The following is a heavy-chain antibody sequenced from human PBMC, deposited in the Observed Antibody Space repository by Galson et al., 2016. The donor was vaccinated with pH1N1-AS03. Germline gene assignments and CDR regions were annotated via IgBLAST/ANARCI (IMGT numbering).Heavy chain of an antibody. J-gene: IGHJ4*02. CDR2: ISGNGVST. D-gene: IGHD6-13*01. CDR1: GFTFGSYA. V-gene: IGHV3-64*01. Sequence: SLRLSCAASGFTFGSYAMYWVRQAPGKGLEYVPAISGNGVSTYYANSVKGRFTISRDNSKNTLYLQMGSLRAEDMAVYYCARGPVSYSNYWFPPPDYWGQGTLVTVSS. CDR3: ARGPVSYSNYWFPPPDY.